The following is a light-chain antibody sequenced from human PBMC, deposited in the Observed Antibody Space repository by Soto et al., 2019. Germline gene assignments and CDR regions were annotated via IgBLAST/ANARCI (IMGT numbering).Light chain of an antibody. Sequence: TQMTQTPSTLSASVGDRVTITCRASQSISSWLAWYQQKPGKAPKLLIYKASSLESGVPSRFSGSGSGTEFTPTISSXQPDDFATYYCQQYNSYPWTFGQGTKVDSK. CDR1: QSISSW. CDR2: KAS. V-gene: IGKV1-5*03. CDR3: QQYNSYPWT. J-gene: IGKJ1*01.